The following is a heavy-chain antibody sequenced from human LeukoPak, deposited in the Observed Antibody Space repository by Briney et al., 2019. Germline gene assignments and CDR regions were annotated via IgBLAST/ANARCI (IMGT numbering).Heavy chain of an antibody. CDR3: AREDYYDSNGCLDAFDI. V-gene: IGHV3-48*01. Sequence: PGGSLRLSCAASGFTFSRHSMNWVRQAPGKGLEWVSYISSSSSAIYYADSVKGRFTISRDNAKNSLYLQMNSLRAEDTAVYYCAREDYYDSNGCLDAFDIWGQGTMVTVSS. J-gene: IGHJ3*02. CDR2: ISSSSSAI. CDR1: GFTFSRHS. D-gene: IGHD3-22*01.